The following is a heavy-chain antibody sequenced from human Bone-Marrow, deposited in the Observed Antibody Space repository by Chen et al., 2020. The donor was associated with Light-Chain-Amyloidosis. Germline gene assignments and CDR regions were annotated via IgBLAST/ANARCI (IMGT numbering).Heavy chain of an antibody. J-gene: IGHJ4*02. V-gene: IGHV3-23*04. CDR1: GFTFSNYA. CDR3: AREVVAATSYYDH. CDR2: ARGGDGPT. Sequence: VQLVESGGGLVQPGGSLRLSWVGSGFTFSNYAMTWVRQAPGKGLEWVSVARGGDGPTYYADSVRGRFTIYRDNSKNTLYLQMNSLRAEDTAVYYCAREVVAATSYYDHWGQGALVTVSS. D-gene: IGHD2-15*01.